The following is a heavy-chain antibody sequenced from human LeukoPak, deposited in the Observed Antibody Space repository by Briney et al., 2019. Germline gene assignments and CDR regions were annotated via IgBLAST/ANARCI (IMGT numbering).Heavy chain of an antibody. Sequence: GGSLRLPCAASGFTFSSYWMHWVRQAPGKGLVWVSRINSDGSSTSYADSVRGRFSISRDNAKNTLYLQMNSLRAEDTAVYYCARGLSGYASSLGYWGQGTLVTVSA. J-gene: IGHJ4*02. CDR3: ARGLSGYASSLGY. D-gene: IGHD6-6*01. CDR1: GFTFSSYW. CDR2: INSDGSST. V-gene: IGHV3-74*01.